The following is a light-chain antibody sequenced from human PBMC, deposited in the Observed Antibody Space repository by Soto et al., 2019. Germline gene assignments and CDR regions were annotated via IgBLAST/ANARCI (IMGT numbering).Light chain of an antibody. J-gene: IGKJ4*01. CDR2: DAS. CDR1: QSIGTY. V-gene: IGKV3-11*01. CDR3: QQRNSRPQLT. Sequence: EIVLTQSPATLSLSPGERATLSCRASQSIGTYLAWYQQKPGQAPRLLIYDASTRAIGIPARFIGSGACTDVTLTTSSLEPEDVLVYYCQQRNSRPQLTFGGGTKVEI.